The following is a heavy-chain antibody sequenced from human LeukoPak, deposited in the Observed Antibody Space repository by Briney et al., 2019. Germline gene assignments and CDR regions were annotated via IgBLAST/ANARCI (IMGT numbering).Heavy chain of an antibody. J-gene: IGHJ4*02. D-gene: IGHD6-19*01. Sequence: SVKVSCKASGGTFSSYAISWVRQAPGQGLEWMGRIIPIFGTANYAQKFQARVTITTDESTSTAYMELSSLRSEDTAVYYCARTYDTSSGWTRFFDYGGQGTLVTVS. CDR1: GGTFSSYA. CDR3: ARTYDTSSGWTRFFDY. CDR2: IIPIFGTA. V-gene: IGHV1-69*05.